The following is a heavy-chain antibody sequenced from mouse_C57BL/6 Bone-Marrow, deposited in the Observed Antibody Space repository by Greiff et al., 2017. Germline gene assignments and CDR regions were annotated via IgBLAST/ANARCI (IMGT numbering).Heavy chain of an antibody. J-gene: IGHJ2*01. CDR3: TRLDY. V-gene: IGHV1-15*01. CDR1: GYTFTDYE. Sequence: VQLQQSGAELVRPGASVTLTCTASGYTFTDYEMHWVKQTPVHGLEWIGAIDPDTGGTAYNPKLTGQAIMTADKYSSTAFMVISSLTSEYSAVYYCTRLDYWGQGTTLTVSS. CDR2: IDPDTGGT.